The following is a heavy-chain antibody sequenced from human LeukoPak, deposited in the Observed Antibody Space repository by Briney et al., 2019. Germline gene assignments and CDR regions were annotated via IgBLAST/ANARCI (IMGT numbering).Heavy chain of an antibody. CDR2: IIPILGIA. J-gene: IGHJ4*02. CDR1: GGTFSSYA. Sequence: SVKVSCKASGGTFSSYAISWVRQAPGQGLEWMGRIIPILGIANYAQKFQGRVTITADKSTSTAYMELSSLRSEDTAVYYCARDLLGDPLGSDYWGQGTLVTVSS. V-gene: IGHV1-69*04. CDR3: ARDLLGDPLGSDY. D-gene: IGHD2-21*02.